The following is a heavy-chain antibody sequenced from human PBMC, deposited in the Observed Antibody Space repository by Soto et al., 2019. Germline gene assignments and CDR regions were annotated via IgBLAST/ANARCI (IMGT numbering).Heavy chain of an antibody. D-gene: IGHD5-12*01. CDR3: ARDGFEMATIRGFSRRPYYFDY. CDR1: GGSISSYY. J-gene: IGHJ4*02. CDR2: IYYSGST. V-gene: IGHV4-59*01. Sequence: SETLSLTCTVSGGSISSYYWSWIRQPPGKGLEWIGYIYYSGSTNYNPSLKSRVTISVDTSKNQFSLKLSSVTAADTAVYYCARDGFEMATIRGFSRRPYYFDYWGQGTLVTVSS.